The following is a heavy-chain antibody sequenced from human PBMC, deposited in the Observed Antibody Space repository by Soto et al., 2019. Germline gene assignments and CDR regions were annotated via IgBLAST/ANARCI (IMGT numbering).Heavy chain of an antibody. CDR1: GASISSYY. J-gene: IGHJ4*02. CDR3: ARDFAYFES. CDR2: IYYNGST. Sequence: NPSETLSLTCTVSGASISSYYWNWIRQPPGKGLEWIGYIYYNGSTNYNPSLKRRLTMSVDTSKNHFSLNLSSVTAADTAVYFCARDFAYFESWGQGTLVTVSS. V-gene: IGHV4-59*01. D-gene: IGHD3-3*01.